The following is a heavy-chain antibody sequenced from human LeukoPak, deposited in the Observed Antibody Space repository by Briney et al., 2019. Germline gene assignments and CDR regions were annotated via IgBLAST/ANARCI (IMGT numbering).Heavy chain of an antibody. CDR3: ARDLGGSSLLDY. D-gene: IGHD1-26*01. V-gene: IGHV4-30-4*08. CDR2: IYYSGST. J-gene: IGHJ4*02. Sequence: SQALSLTCTVSGGSISSGDYYWSWIRQPPGKGLEWIGYIYYSGSTYYNPSLKSRVTISVDTSKNQFSLKLSSVTAADTAVYYCARDLGGSSLLDYWGQGTLVTVSS. CDR1: GGSISSGDYY.